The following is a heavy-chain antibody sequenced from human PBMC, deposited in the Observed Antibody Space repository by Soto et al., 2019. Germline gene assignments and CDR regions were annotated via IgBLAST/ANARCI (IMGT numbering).Heavy chain of an antibody. V-gene: IGHV4-39*01. CDR1: GGSISSSSYY. D-gene: IGHD3-10*01. J-gene: IGHJ6*03. CDR2: IYYSGST. CDR3: AAGPRYYYYMDV. Sequence: SETLSLTCTVSGGSISSSSYYWGWIRQPPGKGLEWIGSIYYSGSTYYNPSLKSRVTISVDTSKNQFSLKLSSVTAADTAVYYCAAGPRYYYYMDVWGKGTTVTVSS.